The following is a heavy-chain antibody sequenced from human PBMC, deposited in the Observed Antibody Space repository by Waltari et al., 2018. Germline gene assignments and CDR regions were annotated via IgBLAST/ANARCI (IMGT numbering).Heavy chain of an antibody. J-gene: IGHJ5*02. Sequence: QVHLQESGPGLVRSSETVSLTCAVSGDSIRSGYYGGWIRQPPVKGLEWIGSIFHTGNTYYNPSLKSRVTISVDKSKNQFSLKFNSVTAADTAVYYCARVHWGSSGNWFDPWGQGTPVIVSS. D-gene: IGHD1-26*01. CDR3: ARVHWGSSGNWFDP. V-gene: IGHV4-38-2*01. CDR1: GDSIRSGYY. CDR2: IFHTGNT.